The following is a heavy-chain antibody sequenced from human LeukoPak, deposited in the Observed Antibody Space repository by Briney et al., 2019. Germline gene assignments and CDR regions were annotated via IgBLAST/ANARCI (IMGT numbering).Heavy chain of an antibody. D-gene: IGHD6-19*01. CDR1: GGSISSYY. J-gene: IGHJ5*02. Sequence: SETLSLTCTVSGGSISSYYWSWIRQPPGKGLEWIGYIYYSGSTNYNPSLKSRVTISVDTSKNQFSLKLSSVTAADTAVYYCARILYSSGWTVFAVDPWGQGTLVTVSS. V-gene: IGHV4-59*08. CDR3: ARILYSSGWTVFAVDP. CDR2: IYYSGST.